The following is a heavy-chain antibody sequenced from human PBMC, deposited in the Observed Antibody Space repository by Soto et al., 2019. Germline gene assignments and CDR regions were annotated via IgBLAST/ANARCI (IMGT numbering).Heavy chain of an antibody. D-gene: IGHD2-8*01. CDR2: IIPIFGTA. CDR3: ASASGRTRDMDV. V-gene: IGHV1-69*18. J-gene: IGHJ6*02. Sequence: QVQAVQSGAEVKKPGSSVKVSCKASGGTFSSYVISWVRQAPGQGLEWMGRIIPIFGTANYAQKFQGRVTITAEESTSTAYMELSSLRSEDTAVYYCASASGRTRDMDVWGQGTTITVSS. CDR1: GGTFSSYV.